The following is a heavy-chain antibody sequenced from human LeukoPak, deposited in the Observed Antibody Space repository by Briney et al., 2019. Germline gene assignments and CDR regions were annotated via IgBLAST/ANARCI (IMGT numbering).Heavy chain of an antibody. V-gene: IGHV4-34*01. CDR3: ARDTYYYDSSGYRLNYYGMDV. CDR2: INHSGST. Sequence: SETLSLTCAVYGGSFSGYYWSWIRQPPGKGLEWIGEINHSGSTNYNPSLKSRVTISVDTSKNQFSLKLSSVTAADTAVYYCARDTYYYDSSGYRLNYYGMDVWGQGTTVTVSS. D-gene: IGHD3-22*01. J-gene: IGHJ6*02. CDR1: GGSFSGYY.